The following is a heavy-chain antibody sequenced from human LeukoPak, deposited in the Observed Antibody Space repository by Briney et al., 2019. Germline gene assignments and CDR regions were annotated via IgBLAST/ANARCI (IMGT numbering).Heavy chain of an antibody. Sequence: GGAMILFCAASGFTFSSCGLHWVRQAPGEGLEGVTVISSDASNKNYADSVKGRFTISRDKSKNTLFLQMDTLRPEHTAVYYCAKPTTKSPTYYLDSWGQGTLVTVSS. CDR1: GFTFSSCG. D-gene: IGHD1-14*01. V-gene: IGHV3-30*18. CDR2: ISSDASNK. J-gene: IGHJ4*02. CDR3: AKPTTKSPTYYLDS.